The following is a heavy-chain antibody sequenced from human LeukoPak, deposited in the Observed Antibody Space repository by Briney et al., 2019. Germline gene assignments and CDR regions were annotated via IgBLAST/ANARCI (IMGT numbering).Heavy chain of an antibody. V-gene: IGHV3-23*01. Sequence: GGSLRLSCTASGFSFSGHWMHWARQLPGKGLEWVSYISGTGDNTQYADSVKGRFTISRDNSKNTVSLQINNLRAEDTAVYYCARGYSGDDDFFYWGQGTLVTVSS. CDR1: GFSFSGHW. CDR3: ARGYSGDDDFFY. J-gene: IGHJ4*02. D-gene: IGHD5-12*01. CDR2: ISGTGDNT.